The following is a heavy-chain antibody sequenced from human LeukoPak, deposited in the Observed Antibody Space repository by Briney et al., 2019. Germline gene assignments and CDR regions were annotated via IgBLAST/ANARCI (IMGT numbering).Heavy chain of an antibody. J-gene: IGHJ4*02. D-gene: IGHD3-3*01. CDR3: ARAGALRDFWSGADWEYFDY. CDR2: INPNSGGT. Sequence: GASVKVSCKASGGTFSSYAISWVRQAPGQGLEWMGWINPNSGGTNYAQKFQGRVTMTRDTSISTAYMELSRLRSDDTAVYYCARAGALRDFWSGADWEYFDYWGQGTLVTVSS. CDR1: GGTFSSYA. V-gene: IGHV1-2*02.